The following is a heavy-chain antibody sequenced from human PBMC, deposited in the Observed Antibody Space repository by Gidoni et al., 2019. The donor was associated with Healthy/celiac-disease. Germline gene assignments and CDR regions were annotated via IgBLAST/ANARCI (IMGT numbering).Heavy chain of an antibody. CDR2: ISSSGSTI. CDR1: GFTFSSYE. CDR3: ARDSGGSSFLYYYTVWTS. Sequence: EVQLVESGGGLVQPGGSLRLSCAASGFTFSSYEMNWVRQAPGKGLEWVSYISSSGSTIYYADSVKGRFTISRDNAKNSLYLQMNSLRAEDTAVYYCARDSGGSSFLYYYTVWTSGAKGPRSPSP. D-gene: IGHD6-13*01. J-gene: IGHJ6*02. V-gene: IGHV3-48*03.